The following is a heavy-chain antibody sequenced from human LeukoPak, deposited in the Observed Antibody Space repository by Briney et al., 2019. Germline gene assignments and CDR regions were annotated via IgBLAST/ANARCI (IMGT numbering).Heavy chain of an antibody. CDR3: ARGGYSYGLGAEYFQH. D-gene: IGHD5-18*01. CDR2: INPNSGGT. Sequence: ASVKVSCKASGYTFTGYYMHWVRQAPGQGLEWRGWINPNSGGTNYAQKFQGRVSMTRDTSISTAYMELSRLRSDDTAVYYCARGGYSYGLGAEYFQHWGQGTLVTVSS. V-gene: IGHV1-2*02. CDR1: GYTFTGYY. J-gene: IGHJ1*01.